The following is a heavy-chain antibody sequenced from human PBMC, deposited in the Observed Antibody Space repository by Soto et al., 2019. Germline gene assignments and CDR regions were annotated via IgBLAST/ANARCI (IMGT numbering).Heavy chain of an antibody. V-gene: IGHV3-23*01. CDR1: GFTFSSYA. CDR3: AKEGSNYVGALDCDY. Sequence: EVQLLASGGGLVQPGGSLRLSCAASGFTFSSYAMSWVRQAPGKGLEWVSAISGSGGSTYYADSVKGRFTISRDNSKNPLYMQMNSLRAEDTAVYYCAKEGSNYVGALDCDYWGQGTLVTVSS. J-gene: IGHJ4*02. CDR2: ISGSGGST. D-gene: IGHD4-4*01.